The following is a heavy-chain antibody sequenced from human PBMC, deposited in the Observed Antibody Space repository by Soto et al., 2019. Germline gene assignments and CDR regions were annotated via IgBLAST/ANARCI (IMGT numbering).Heavy chain of an antibody. CDR3: ARDHSSSWYYFDY. D-gene: IGHD6-13*01. V-gene: IGHV3-33*01. J-gene: IGHJ4*02. CDR1: GFTFSSYG. CDR2: IWYDGSNK. Sequence: VQLVESGGGVVQPGRSLRLSCAASGFTFSSYGMHWVRQAPGKGLEWVAVIWYDGSNKYYADSVKGRFTISRDNSKNTLYLQMNSLRAEDTAVYYCARDHSSSWYYFDYWGQGTLVTVSS.